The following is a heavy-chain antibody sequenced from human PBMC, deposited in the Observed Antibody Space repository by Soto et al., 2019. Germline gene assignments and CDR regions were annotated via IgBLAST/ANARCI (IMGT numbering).Heavy chain of an antibody. D-gene: IGHD4-17*01. Sequence: QITLKAAGPTLVRPAQTLTLTCAFSGFSLTTYDMGVAWIRQPLGKALEWLALIYWDDDKRYSPSLKDRLAISKDTSRNQVVLTITNMDPGDTATYFCAHAGDYDLLTFDHWGPGTLVTVSS. V-gene: IGHV2-5*02. J-gene: IGHJ4*02. CDR2: IYWDDDK. CDR3: AHAGDYDLLTFDH. CDR1: GFSLTTYDMG.